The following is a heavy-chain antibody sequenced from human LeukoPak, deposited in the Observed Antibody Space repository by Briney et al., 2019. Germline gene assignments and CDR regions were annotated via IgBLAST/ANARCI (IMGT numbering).Heavy chain of an antibody. CDR1: GFTFSSYA. V-gene: IGHV3-23*01. CDR3: AREYSSSHSFDH. D-gene: IGHD6-6*01. Sequence: GGSLRLSCAASGFTFSSYAMSWVRQAPGKGLEWVSGISGSGDNTYYADSVKGRFTISRDNSKNTLYLQMNSLRAEDTAVYYCAREYSSSHSFDHWGQGTLVTVSS. J-gene: IGHJ4*02. CDR2: ISGSGDNT.